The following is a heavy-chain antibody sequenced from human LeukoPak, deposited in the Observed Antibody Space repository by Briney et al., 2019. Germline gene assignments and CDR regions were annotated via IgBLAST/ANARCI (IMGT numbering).Heavy chain of an antibody. CDR3: ARVQRGIAVALDY. Sequence: GGSLRLSCAASGFTFSSYEMNWVRQAPGKGLEWVSYISTTGSSIYYADSVKGRSTISRDNVKNLLYLQMHSLRAEDTAVYYCARVQRGIAVALDYWGQGTLATVSS. CDR2: ISTTGSSI. CDR1: GFTFSSYE. V-gene: IGHV3-48*03. D-gene: IGHD6-19*01. J-gene: IGHJ4*02.